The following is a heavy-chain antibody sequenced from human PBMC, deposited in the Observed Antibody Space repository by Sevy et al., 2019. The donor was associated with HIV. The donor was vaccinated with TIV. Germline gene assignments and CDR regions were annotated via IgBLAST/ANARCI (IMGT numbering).Heavy chain of an antibody. J-gene: IGHJ4*02. V-gene: IGHV3-23*01. CDR1: GFTFSSYA. Sequence: GGSLRLSCAASGFTFSSYAMSWVRQAPGKGLEWVSAISGSGGSTDYADSVKGRFTISRDNSKNTLYLQMNSLRAEDTAVYYCAKDSPHDYVDNPAFDYWGQGTLVTVSS. CDR3: AKDSPHDYVDNPAFDY. CDR2: ISGSGGST. D-gene: IGHD4-17*01.